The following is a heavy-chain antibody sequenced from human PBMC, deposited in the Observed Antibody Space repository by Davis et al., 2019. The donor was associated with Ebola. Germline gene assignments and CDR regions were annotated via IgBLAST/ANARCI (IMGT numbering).Heavy chain of an antibody. CDR2: IYYSGST. Sequence: SETLSLTCTVSGDSISTYYWSWIRQPPGKGLEWIGYIYYSGSTNYNPSLKSRVTISVDTSKNQFSLKLSSVTAADTAVYYCARATGDLYYYGMDVWGKGTTVTVSS. CDR1: GDSISTYY. D-gene: IGHD7-27*01. V-gene: IGHV4-59*01. J-gene: IGHJ6*04. CDR3: ARATGDLYYYGMDV.